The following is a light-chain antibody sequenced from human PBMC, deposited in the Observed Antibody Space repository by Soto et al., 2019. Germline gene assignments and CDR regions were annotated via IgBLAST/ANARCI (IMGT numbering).Light chain of an antibody. Sequence: DIQMTQSPSSLSASVGDTVTITCRASQNIIFYLNWYQQRIGKSPKLLIYAASNLQSGVPSRFSGSGSGTDFTLTISNLQPADFATYFCQQSYTTPVYSFGQGTKLEIK. CDR2: AAS. CDR3: QQSYTTPVYS. CDR1: QNIIFY. V-gene: IGKV1-39*01. J-gene: IGKJ2*01.